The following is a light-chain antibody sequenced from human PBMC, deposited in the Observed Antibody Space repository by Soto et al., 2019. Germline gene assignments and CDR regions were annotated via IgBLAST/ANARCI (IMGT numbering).Light chain of an antibody. Sequence: EIVMKQSPATLSVSPGGRATLSCRASQSIGDTLAWYQQKPGQAPRLLIYGASSRATGIPVRFSGGGSGTDFTLTISRLEPEDFAVYYCQQFSSYPLTFGGGTKVDIK. J-gene: IGKJ4*01. CDR1: QSIGDT. CDR2: GAS. CDR3: QQFSSYPLT. V-gene: IGKV3D-15*01.